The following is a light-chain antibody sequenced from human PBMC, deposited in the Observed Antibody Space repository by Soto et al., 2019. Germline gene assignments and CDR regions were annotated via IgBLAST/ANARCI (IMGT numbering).Light chain of an antibody. CDR2: AAS. J-gene: IGKJ4*01. V-gene: IGKV1-27*01. Sequence: DIQMTQSPSSLSASVGDRVTISCRASQGISNSVAWYQQKPGKAPNLLLYAASTLQSGVPSRFSGSGSGTDFTPTISSLQPEDFGTYYCQNYNSALLTFGGGTDVEIK. CDR1: QGISNS. CDR3: QNYNSALLT.